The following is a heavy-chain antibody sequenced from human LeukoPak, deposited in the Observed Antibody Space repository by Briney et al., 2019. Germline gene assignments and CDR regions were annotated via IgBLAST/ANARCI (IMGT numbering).Heavy chain of an antibody. CDR2: IYTSGST. D-gene: IGHD3-10*01. J-gene: IGHJ6*03. CDR3: AREDSGSYYNYYYFYMDV. V-gene: IGHV4-61*02. Sequence: SETLSLTCTVSGGSISSGSYYWSWIRQPAGKGLEWIGRIYTSGSTNYNPSLKSRVTMSVDTSKNQFSLKLSSVTAADTAVYYCAREDSGSYYNYYYFYMDVWGKGTTVTISS. CDR1: GGSISSGSYY.